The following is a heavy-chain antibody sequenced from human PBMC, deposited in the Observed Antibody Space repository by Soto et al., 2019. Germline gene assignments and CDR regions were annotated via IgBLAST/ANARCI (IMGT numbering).Heavy chain of an antibody. CDR3: ARESEDLTSNFDY. CDR2: ISSTTNYI. Sequence: GGSLRLSCAASGFTFTRYSMNWVRQAPGKGLEWVSSISSTTNYIYYGDSMKGRFTISRDNAKNSLYLEMNSLRAEDTAVYYCARESEDLTSNFDYWGQGTPVTVSS. J-gene: IGHJ4*02. V-gene: IGHV3-21*06. CDR1: GFTFTRYS.